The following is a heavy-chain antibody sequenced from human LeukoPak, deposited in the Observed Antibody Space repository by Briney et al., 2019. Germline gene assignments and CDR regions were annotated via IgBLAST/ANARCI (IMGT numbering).Heavy chain of an antibody. V-gene: IGHV4-38-2*01. CDR1: GYSISSGYY. D-gene: IGHD2-2*01. CDR2: IYHSGST. CDR3: ARHYIVVVPAATFNWFDP. Sequence: SETLSLTCAVSGYSISSGYYWGWIRQPPGKGLEWIGSIYHSGSTYYNPSPKSRVTISVDTSKNQFSLKLSSVTAADTAVYYCARHYIVVVPAATFNWFDPWGQGTLVTVSS. J-gene: IGHJ5*02.